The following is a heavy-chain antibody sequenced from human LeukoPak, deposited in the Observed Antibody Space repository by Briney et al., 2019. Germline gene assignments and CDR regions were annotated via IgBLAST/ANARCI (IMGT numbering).Heavy chain of an antibody. CDR1: GGSISSYY. D-gene: IGHD5-18*01. CDR2: IYYSGST. CDR3: ARRGYSYGYDY. V-gene: IGHV4-59*01. J-gene: IGHJ4*02. Sequence: SETLSLTCTVSGGSISSYYWSWIRQPPGKGLEWVGYIYYSGSTNYNPSLKSRVTISVDTSKNQFSLKLSSVTAADTAVYYCARRGYSYGYDYWGQGILVTVSS.